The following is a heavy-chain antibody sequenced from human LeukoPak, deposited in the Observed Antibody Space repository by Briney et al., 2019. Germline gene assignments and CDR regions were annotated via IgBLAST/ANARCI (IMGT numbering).Heavy chain of an antibody. V-gene: IGHV4-39*07. CDR1: GGSIGSGTYY. Sequence: SETLSLTCTVSGGSIGSGTYYWGWIRQSPGKGLEWIGSIYHSGSTNYNPSLKSRVTISVDTSKNQFSLKLSSVTAADTAVYYCTRVGNPLVTVFAWFDPWGQGTLVTVSS. CDR2: IYHSGST. D-gene: IGHD3-3*01. J-gene: IGHJ5*02. CDR3: TRVGNPLVTVFAWFDP.